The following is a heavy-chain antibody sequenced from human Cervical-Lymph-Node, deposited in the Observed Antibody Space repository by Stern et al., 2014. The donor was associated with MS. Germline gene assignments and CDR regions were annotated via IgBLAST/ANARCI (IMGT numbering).Heavy chain of an antibody. V-gene: IGHV4-34*01. CDR1: GASFSGYY. CDR3: ARGGSGGDYGMDV. D-gene: IGHD3-10*01. CDR2: INQSGST. J-gene: IGHJ6*02. Sequence: QEQLQQWGAGLLKPSETLSLTCAVSGASFSGYYWTWTRQPPGKGLEWIGEINQSGSTNTNMSFGSRVTISVDTSKNQFSLEVRFVTAADTAVYYCARGGSGGDYGMDVWGQGTTVTVSS.